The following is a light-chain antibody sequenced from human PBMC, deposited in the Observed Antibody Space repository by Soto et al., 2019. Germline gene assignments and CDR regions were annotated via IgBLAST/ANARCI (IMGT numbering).Light chain of an antibody. V-gene: IGLV2-14*01. Sequence: QSALTQPASVSGSPGQSITISCTGTSSDVGGYNYVSWYQQHPGKAPKLMIYEVSNRPSGVSNRFSRSKSGNTASLTISGLQAEDEADYYCSSYTSSSTLDVFGTGTKLTVL. J-gene: IGLJ1*01. CDR3: SSYTSSSTLDV. CDR2: EVS. CDR1: SSDVGGYNY.